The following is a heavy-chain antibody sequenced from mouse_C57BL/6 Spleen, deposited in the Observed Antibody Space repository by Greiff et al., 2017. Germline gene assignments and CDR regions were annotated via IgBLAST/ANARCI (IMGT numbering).Heavy chain of an antibody. J-gene: IGHJ3*01. V-gene: IGHV5-16*01. CDR3: ASLYYGNYGFAY. D-gene: IGHD2-1*01. CDR2: INYDGSST. Sequence: EVKVVESEGGLVQPGSSMKLSCTASGFTFSDYYMAWVRQVPEKGLEWVANINYDGSSTYYLDSLKSRFIISRDNAKNILYLQMSSLKSEDTATYYCASLYYGNYGFAYWGQGTLVTVSA. CDR1: GFTFSDYY.